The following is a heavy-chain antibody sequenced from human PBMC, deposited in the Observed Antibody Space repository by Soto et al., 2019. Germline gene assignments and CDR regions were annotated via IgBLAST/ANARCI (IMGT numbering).Heavy chain of an antibody. J-gene: IGHJ5*02. D-gene: IGHD2-2*01. V-gene: IGHV3-23*01. Sequence: GSLRLSCAASVFDFSNYAMSWVRQAPGKGLECISLISGTGVPTLYAESVKGRFSVSRDNSKDTLFLEMNNLRVDDTAMYYCAKSFCSSSSCFFLWVDPWGPGTLVTVSS. CDR2: ISGTGVPT. CDR3: AKSFCSSSSCFFLWVDP. CDR1: VFDFSNYA.